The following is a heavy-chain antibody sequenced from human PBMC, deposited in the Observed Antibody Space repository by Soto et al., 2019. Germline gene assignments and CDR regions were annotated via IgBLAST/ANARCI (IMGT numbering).Heavy chain of an antibody. J-gene: IGHJ4*02. D-gene: IGHD6-19*01. V-gene: IGHV3-74*01. CDR2: INSDGSTT. CDR1: GFTFGTYW. Sequence: EVQLVESGGGLVQPGGSLRLSCAASGFTFGTYWMHWVRQAPGKGLVWVSRINSDGSTTNYADSVKGRFTISRDNAKNTLYLQMNSLRAEATAVYYCARGQAGHFSYWGQGTLVTVPS. CDR3: ARGQAGHFSY.